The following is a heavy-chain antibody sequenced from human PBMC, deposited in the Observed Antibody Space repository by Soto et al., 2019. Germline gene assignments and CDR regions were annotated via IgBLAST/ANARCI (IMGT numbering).Heavy chain of an antibody. CDR2: IYYSGST. CDR3: ARTGVIHNYYYYYGMDV. J-gene: IGHJ6*02. Sequence: QLQLQESGPGLVKPSETLSLTCTVSGGSISSSSYYWGWIRQPPGKGLEWIGSIYYSGSTYYNPSLKSRVTISVDTSKNQFSLKLSSVTAADTAVYYCARTGVIHNYYYYYGMDVWGQGTTVTVSS. D-gene: IGHD3-16*02. CDR1: GGSISSSSYY. V-gene: IGHV4-39*01.